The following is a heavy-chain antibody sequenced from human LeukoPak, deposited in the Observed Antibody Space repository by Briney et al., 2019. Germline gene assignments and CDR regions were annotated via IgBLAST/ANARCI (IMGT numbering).Heavy chain of an antibody. CDR3: ARPVVPAAKGAFDI. CDR1: GGSISSSSYY. J-gene: IGHJ3*02. Sequence: PSETLSLTCTVSGGSISSSSYYWGWIRQPPGKGLEWIGSIYYSGSTYYNPSLKSRVTISVGTSKNQFSLKLSSVTAADTAVYYCARPVVPAAKGAFDIWGQGTMVTVSS. CDR2: IYYSGST. D-gene: IGHD2-2*01. V-gene: IGHV4-39*01.